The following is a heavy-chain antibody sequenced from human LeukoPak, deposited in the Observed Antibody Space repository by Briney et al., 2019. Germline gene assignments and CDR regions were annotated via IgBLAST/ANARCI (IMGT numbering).Heavy chain of an antibody. CDR1: GYTFTGYY. Sequence: ASVKVSCKASGYTFTGYYIHWVRQAPGQGLEWMACIDPKTGDTNYAQKFQGRVTMTRDTSISTAYMELSRLKSDDTAVYYCARLSGNYAYWGQGTLVTVS. D-gene: IGHD1-26*01. J-gene: IGHJ4*02. V-gene: IGHV1-2*02. CDR2: IDPKTGDT. CDR3: ARLSGNYAY.